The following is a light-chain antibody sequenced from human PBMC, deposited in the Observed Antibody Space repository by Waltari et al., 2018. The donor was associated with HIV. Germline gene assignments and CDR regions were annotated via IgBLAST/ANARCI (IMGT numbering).Light chain of an antibody. CDR2: ATC. V-gene: IGKV1-39*01. CDR1: QSINNF. Sequence: DIPMPQSPSSLSAFVGARVTITCRASQSINNFLTWYQPKPGKAPQVLIYATCNLQSGVPSRFSGSRSGTDFTLTISSLQPEDSATYYCLQTYSTTWTFGQGTKVEIK. J-gene: IGKJ1*01. CDR3: LQTYSTTWT.